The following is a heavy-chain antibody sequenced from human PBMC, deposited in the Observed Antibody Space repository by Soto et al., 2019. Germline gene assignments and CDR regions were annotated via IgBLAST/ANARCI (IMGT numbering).Heavy chain of an antibody. D-gene: IGHD1-26*01. V-gene: IGHV1-46*01. Sequence: ASVKVSCKASGYTFTSYYMHWVRQAPGQGLEWMGIINPSGGSASYAQKFQGRVTMTRDTSTSTVYMELSSLRSEDTAVYYCARQRGIVGAPPLSDFQHWGQGTLVTVSS. J-gene: IGHJ1*01. CDR1: GYTFTSYY. CDR2: INPSGGSA. CDR3: ARQRGIVGAPPLSDFQH.